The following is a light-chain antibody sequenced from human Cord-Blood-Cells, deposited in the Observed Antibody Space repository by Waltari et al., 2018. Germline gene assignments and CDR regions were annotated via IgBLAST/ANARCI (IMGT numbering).Light chain of an antibody. Sequence: QSVLTQPPSVSGAPGQRVTISCTGSSSNIGAGYDVPWYQPLPGTAPKHLIYGNSNRPSGVPDRFSGSKSGTSASLAITGLQAEDEADYYCQSYDSSLSGYVFGTGTKVTVL. CDR2: GNS. V-gene: IGLV1-40*01. CDR3: QSYDSSLSGYV. CDR1: SSNIGAGYD. J-gene: IGLJ1*01.